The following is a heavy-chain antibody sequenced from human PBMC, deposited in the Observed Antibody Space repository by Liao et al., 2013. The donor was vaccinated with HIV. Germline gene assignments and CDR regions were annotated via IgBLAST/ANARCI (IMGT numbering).Heavy chain of an antibody. CDR2: IYTSGST. Sequence: QVQLQESGPGLVKPSETLSLTCTVSGGSISSYYWSWIRQPAGKGLEWIGRIYTSGSTNYNPSLKSRVTMSVDTSKNQFSLKLSSVTAADTAVYYCARAGYDFWSGYYYYYYMDVWGKGTTVTVSS. CDR3: ARAGYDFWSGYYYYYYMDV. D-gene: IGHD3-3*01. CDR1: GGSISSYY. V-gene: IGHV4-4*07. J-gene: IGHJ6*03.